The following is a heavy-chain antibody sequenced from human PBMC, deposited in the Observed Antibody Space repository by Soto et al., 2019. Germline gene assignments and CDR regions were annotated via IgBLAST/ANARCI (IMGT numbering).Heavy chain of an antibody. CDR1: GFTFSSYS. J-gene: IGHJ6*02. V-gene: IGHV3-30-3*01. CDR3: AREGAYDFWSGYSHYGMDV. D-gene: IGHD3-3*01. CDR2: ISYDGSNK. Sequence: GGSLRLSCAASGFTFSSYSMHWVRQAPGKGLEWAAVISYDGSNKYYADSVKGRFTISRDNSKNTLYLQMNSLRAEDTAVYYCAREGAYDFWSGYSHYGMDVWGQGTTVTVSS.